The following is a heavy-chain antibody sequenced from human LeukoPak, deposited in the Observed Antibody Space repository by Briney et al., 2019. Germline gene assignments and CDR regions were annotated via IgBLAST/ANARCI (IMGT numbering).Heavy chain of an antibody. J-gene: IGHJ4*02. CDR3: ARVSDSSGWYVAYYFDY. CDR2: ISAYNGNT. Sequence: ASVKVSCKASGYTFTSYYMHWVRQAPGQGLEWMGWISAYNGNTNYAQKLQGRVTMTTDTSTSTAYMELRSLRSDDTAVYYCARVSDSSGWYVAYYFDYWGQGTLVTVSS. V-gene: IGHV1-18*04. D-gene: IGHD6-19*01. CDR1: GYTFTSYY.